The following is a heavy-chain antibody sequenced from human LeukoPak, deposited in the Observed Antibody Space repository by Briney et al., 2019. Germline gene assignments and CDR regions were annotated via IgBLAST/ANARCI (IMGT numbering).Heavy chain of an antibody. D-gene: IGHD6-19*01. J-gene: IGHJ5*02. CDR3: ASCLYSSGWNWFDP. Sequence: SETLSLTCTVSGGSISSYYWSWIRQPAGKGLEWIGRIHTSGSTNYNPSLKSRITISVDTSKNQFSLKLSSVTAADTAFYYCASCLYSSGWNWFDPWGQGTLVTVSS. V-gene: IGHV4-4*07. CDR1: GGSISSYY. CDR2: IHTSGST.